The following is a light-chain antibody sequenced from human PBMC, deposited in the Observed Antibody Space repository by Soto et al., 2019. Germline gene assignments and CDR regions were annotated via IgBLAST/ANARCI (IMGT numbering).Light chain of an antibody. CDR1: SSDVGGYNY. CDR2: DVS. J-gene: IGLJ2*01. Sequence: QSVLTQPASVSGSPGQSITISCTGTSSDVGGYNYVSWYQQHPGKAPKLMIYDVSNRPSGVSNRFSGSKSGNTASLTISGLQAEDEAEYYCSSYTSSSTLYVVFGGGTKRTVL. CDR3: SSYTSSSTLYVV. V-gene: IGLV2-14*01.